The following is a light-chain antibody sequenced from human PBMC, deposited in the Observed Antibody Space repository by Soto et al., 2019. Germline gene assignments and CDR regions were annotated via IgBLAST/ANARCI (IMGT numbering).Light chain of an antibody. V-gene: IGLV1-51*02. CDR1: SSNIGNNY. J-gene: IGLJ3*02. CDR3: GTWDNSLSAGEV. Sequence: QSVLTQPPSVSAAPGQMVTISCSGSSSNIGNNYVSWYQQLPGTAPKLLIYENNKRPSGIPDRFSGSKSGTSATLGITGLQTGDEADYYCGTWDNSLSAGEVFGGGTKLTVL. CDR2: ENN.